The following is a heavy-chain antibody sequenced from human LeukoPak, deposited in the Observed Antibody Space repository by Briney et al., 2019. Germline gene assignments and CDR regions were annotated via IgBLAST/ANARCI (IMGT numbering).Heavy chain of an antibody. V-gene: IGHV4-59*01. CDR3: ARYFGGGPYYDSYYFDY. CDR2: IYYSGST. D-gene: IGHD3-3*01. Sequence: SETLSLTCTVSGGSIRSYYWSWIRQPPGKGLEWIGYIYYSGSTNYNPSLKSRVTISVDTSKKQFSLKLSSLTAADTAVYYCARYFGGGPYYDSYYFDYWGQGTLVTVSS. CDR1: GGSIRSYY. J-gene: IGHJ4*02.